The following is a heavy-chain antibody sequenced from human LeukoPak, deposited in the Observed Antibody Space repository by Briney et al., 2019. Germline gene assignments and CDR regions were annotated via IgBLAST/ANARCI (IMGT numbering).Heavy chain of an antibody. V-gene: IGHV3-64*02. Sequence: GGSLRLSCVASGFPFSTYAMHWVRQAPGKGLEYVSGISSNGSNTNYADSVEGRFTISRDNSKNTLYLRMGSLRLEDMAVYYCARVSGYSYGQWGQGTLVTVSS. J-gene: IGHJ4*02. CDR3: ARVSGYSYGQ. D-gene: IGHD5-18*01. CDR2: ISSNGSNT. CDR1: GFPFSTYA.